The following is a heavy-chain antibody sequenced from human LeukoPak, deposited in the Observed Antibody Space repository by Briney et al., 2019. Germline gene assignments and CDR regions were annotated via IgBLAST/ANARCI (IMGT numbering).Heavy chain of an antibody. J-gene: IGHJ4*02. Sequence: SETLSLTCTVSGGSISSYYWSWIRQPPGKGLEWIGYIYYSGSTNYNPSLKSRVTISVDTSKNQFSLKLSSVTAADTAVYYCARALLGYCSGGSCYSGGRFDYWGQGTLVTVSS. V-gene: IGHV4-59*01. CDR1: GGSISSYY. CDR3: ARALLGYCSGGSCYSGGRFDY. D-gene: IGHD2-15*01. CDR2: IYYSGST.